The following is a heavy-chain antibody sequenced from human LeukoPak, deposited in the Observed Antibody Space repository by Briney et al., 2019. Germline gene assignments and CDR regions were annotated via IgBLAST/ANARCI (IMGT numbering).Heavy chain of an antibody. CDR3: AREGIVGATSDAFDI. J-gene: IGHJ3*02. V-gene: IGHV3-48*03. CDR1: GFTFSSYE. CDR2: ISSSGSTI. Sequence: GGSLRLSYAASGFTFSSYEMNWVRQAPGKGLEWVSYISSSGSTIYYADSVKGRFTISRDNAKNSLYLQMNSLRAEDTAVYYCAREGIVGATSDAFDIWGQGTMVTVSS. D-gene: IGHD1-26*01.